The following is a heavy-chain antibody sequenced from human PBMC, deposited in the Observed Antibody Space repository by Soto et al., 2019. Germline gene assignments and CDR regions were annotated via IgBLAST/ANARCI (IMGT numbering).Heavy chain of an antibody. Sequence: SETLSLTCTVSGGSISSSSYYWGWIRQPPGKGLEWIGSIYYSGSTYYNPSLKSRVTISVDTSKNQFSLKLSSVTAADTAVYYCARNGYDFWSGYAPKYYFGYWGQGTLVTVSS. V-gene: IGHV4-39*01. CDR3: ARNGYDFWSGYAPKYYFGY. D-gene: IGHD3-3*01. CDR2: IYYSGST. CDR1: GGSISSSSYY. J-gene: IGHJ4*02.